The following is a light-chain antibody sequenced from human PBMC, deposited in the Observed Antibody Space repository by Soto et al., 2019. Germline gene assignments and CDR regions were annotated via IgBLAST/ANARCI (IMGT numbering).Light chain of an antibody. Sequence: QSVLTQSSSASASLGPSVKLTCTLSSGHSSYIIAWHQQQPGKAPRYLMKLEGRGSYNKGSGVPDRFSGSSSGADRYLTISNLQFEDEADYYCETWDSNNWVFGGGTKLTVL. CDR2: LEGRGSY. CDR3: ETWDSNNWV. V-gene: IGLV4-60*02. CDR1: SGHSSYI. J-gene: IGLJ3*02.